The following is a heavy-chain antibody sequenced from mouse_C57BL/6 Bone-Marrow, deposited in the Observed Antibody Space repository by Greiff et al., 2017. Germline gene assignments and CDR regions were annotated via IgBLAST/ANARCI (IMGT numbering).Heavy chain of an antibody. Sequence: QVHVKQPGAELVKPGASVKMSCKASGYTFTSYWITWVKQRPGQGLEWIGDIYPGSGSTNYNEKFKSKATLTVDTSSSTAYMQLSSLTSEDSAVYYGARSFDLLTSYYCDYWGQGTTLTVSS. CDR1: GYTFTSYW. D-gene: IGHD2-1*01. CDR2: IYPGSGST. J-gene: IGHJ2*01. V-gene: IGHV1-55*01. CDR3: ARSFDLLTSYYCDY.